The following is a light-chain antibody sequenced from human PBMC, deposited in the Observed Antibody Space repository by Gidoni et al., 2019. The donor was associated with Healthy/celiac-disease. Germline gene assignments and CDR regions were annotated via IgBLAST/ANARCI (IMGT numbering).Light chain of an antibody. Sequence: DIVMTQPSDSLAGSLGERATINCKSSQSVLYSSNNKNYLAWYQQKPGQPPKLLIYWASTRESGVPDRFSGSGSGTDFTLTISSLQAEDMAVYYCQQYYSSPRTFGQGTKVEIK. CDR1: QSVLYSSNNKNY. CDR3: QQYYSSPRT. J-gene: IGKJ1*01. V-gene: IGKV4-1*01. CDR2: WAS.